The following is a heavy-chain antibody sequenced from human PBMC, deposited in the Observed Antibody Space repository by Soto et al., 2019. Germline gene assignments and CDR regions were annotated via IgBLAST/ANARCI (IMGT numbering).Heavy chain of an antibody. V-gene: IGHV4-59*11. J-gene: IGHJ4*02. CDR3: ARSRGGYFDY. Sequence: PSQTLSLTCTVSGGSISSHYWSWIRQPPGKGLEWIGYIYYSGSTNYNPSLKSRVTISVDTSKNQFSLKLSSVTAADTAVYYCARSRGGYFDYWGQGTLVTVSS. D-gene: IGHD3-16*01. CDR2: IYYSGST. CDR1: GGSISSHY.